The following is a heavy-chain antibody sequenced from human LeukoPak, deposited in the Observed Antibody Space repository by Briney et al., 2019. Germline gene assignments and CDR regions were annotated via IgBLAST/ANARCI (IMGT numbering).Heavy chain of an antibody. CDR1: GFTFSAYD. V-gene: IGHV3-23*01. Sequence: GGSLRLSCVGSGFTFSAYDMQWVRQAPGKGLEWVSGTSRSSGAHYTDSVKGRFTISRDNSKDTLYLQMDSLRAEGTAVYYCAQGGYFAFDMWGQGTMVTVSS. CDR3: AQGGYFAFDM. D-gene: IGHD2-2*03. CDR2: TSRSSGA. J-gene: IGHJ3*02.